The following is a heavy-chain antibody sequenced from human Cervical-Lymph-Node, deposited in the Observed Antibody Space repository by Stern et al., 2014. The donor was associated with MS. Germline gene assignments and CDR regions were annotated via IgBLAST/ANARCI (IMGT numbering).Heavy chain of an antibody. J-gene: IGHJ4*02. D-gene: IGHD6-19*01. CDR3: ARMGSGWYVDY. CDR1: GFSLSTSGVG. V-gene: IGHV2-5*01. CDR2: IYWYDDK. Sequence: QITLKESGPTLVKPTQTLTLTCTFSGFSLSTSGVGVGWIRQPPGKALEWLALIYWYDDKRYSPSLKSRLTITKDTSKNQVVLTMTNMDPVDTATYYCARMGSGWYVDYWGQGTLVTVSS.